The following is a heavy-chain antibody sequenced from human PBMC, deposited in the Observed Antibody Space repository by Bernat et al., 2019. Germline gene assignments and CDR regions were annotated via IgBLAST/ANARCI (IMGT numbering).Heavy chain of an antibody. D-gene: IGHD1-7*01. J-gene: IGHJ4*02. V-gene: IGHV3-72*01. Sequence: EVQLVESGGGLVQPGGSLRLSCAASGFTFSDHYMDWVRQAPGKGLEWVGRTRNKANSYTTEYAASVKGRFTISRDASENSLYLQMNSLKAEDTAVYYCARGATTGIYYFDYWGQGTLVTVSS. CDR2: TRNKANSYTT. CDR1: GFTFSDHY. CDR3: ARGATTGIYYFDY.